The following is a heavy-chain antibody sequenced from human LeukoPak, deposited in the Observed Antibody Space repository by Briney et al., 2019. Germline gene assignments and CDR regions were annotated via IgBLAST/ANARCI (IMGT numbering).Heavy chain of an antibody. CDR1: GDSISNSSYY. CDR3: ARLKSGVGWFDP. V-gene: IGHV4-39*01. J-gene: IGHJ5*02. CDR2: IYYSGST. Sequence: SETLSLTCTVSGDSISNSSYYWGWIRQPPGKGLEWIGSIYYSGSTYYNPSLKSRVTMSVDTSKNQFSLKLSSVTAPDTAVYYCARLKSGVGWFDPWGQGTLVTVSS. D-gene: IGHD2-8*01.